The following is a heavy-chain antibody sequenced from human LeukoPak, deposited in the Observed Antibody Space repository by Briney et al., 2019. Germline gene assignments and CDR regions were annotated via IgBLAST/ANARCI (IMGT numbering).Heavy chain of an antibody. CDR1: GFTVSSTH. CDR3: AKARAIVVAGNFDY. V-gene: IGHV3-23*01. J-gene: IGHJ4*02. CDR2: ISGSGGST. Sequence: GGSLRLSCEASGFTVSSTHMVWVRQAPGKGLEWVSSISGSGGSTYYADSVKGRFTISRDNSKNTLYLQMNSLRAEDTAVFYCAKARAIVVAGNFDYWGQGTLVTVSS. D-gene: IGHD6-19*01.